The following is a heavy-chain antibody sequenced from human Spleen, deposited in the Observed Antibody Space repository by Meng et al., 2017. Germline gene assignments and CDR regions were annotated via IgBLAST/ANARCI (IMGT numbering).Heavy chain of an antibody. CDR3: ARVNRGDFGSGTYIFDY. CDR2: ISHSGSP. J-gene: IGHJ4*02. Sequence: GSLRLSCTVSGGSISSGSWTWIRQPPGKRLEWIGYISHSGSPNYNPSLKSRVTMSVDTSTNQFSLKLTSVTAADTAVYYCARVNRGDFGSGTYIFDYWARERWSPSPQ. CDR1: GGSISSGS. V-gene: IGHV4-59*01. D-gene: IGHD3-10*01.